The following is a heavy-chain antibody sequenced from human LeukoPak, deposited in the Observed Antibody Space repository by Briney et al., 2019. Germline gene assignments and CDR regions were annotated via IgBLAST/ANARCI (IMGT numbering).Heavy chain of an antibody. Sequence: PGRSLRLSCAASGFTFSSYGMHWVRQAPGKGLEWVAVIWYDGSNKYYADPVKGRFTISRDNSKNTLYLQMNSLRAEDTAVYYCAKGDSSGYLDYWGQGTLVTVSS. CDR2: IWYDGSNK. CDR3: AKGDSSGYLDY. V-gene: IGHV3-33*06. CDR1: GFTFSSYG. D-gene: IGHD3-22*01. J-gene: IGHJ4*02.